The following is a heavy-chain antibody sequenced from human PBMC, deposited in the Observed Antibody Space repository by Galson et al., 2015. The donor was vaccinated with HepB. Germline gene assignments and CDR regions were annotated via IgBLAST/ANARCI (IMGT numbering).Heavy chain of an antibody. CDR1: GFTFSGSA. Sequence: SCAASGFTFSGSAIHWVRQAPGKGLEWVSAISGSGGSTYYADSVKGRFTISRDNSKNTLYLQMNSLRAEDTAVYYCATFLYYDSSGYYPYYYYYGMDVWGQGTTVTVSS. CDR2: ISGSGGST. V-gene: IGHV3-23*01. CDR3: ATFLYYDSSGYYPYYYYYGMDV. J-gene: IGHJ6*02. D-gene: IGHD3-22*01.